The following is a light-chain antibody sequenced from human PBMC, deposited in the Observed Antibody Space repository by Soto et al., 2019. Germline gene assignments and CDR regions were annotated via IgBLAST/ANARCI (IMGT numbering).Light chain of an antibody. CDR2: QTS. V-gene: IGKV3-11*01. CDR1: QYINTR. J-gene: IGKJ1*01. Sequence: EIVLTQSPATLSSFPGDRVTLSCRASQYINTRLAWYQHRPGQAPRLLIYQTSIRAAGIPARFSASGTGTDFPLTISDVQPEDFAVYYCHQRQSWPRTFGQGNKVDI. CDR3: HQRQSWPRT.